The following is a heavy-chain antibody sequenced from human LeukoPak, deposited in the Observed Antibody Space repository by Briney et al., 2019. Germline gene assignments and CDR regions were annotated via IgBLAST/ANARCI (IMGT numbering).Heavy chain of an antibody. CDR3: AKPYYYDSSGYKYYFDY. J-gene: IGHJ4*02. V-gene: IGHV3-30*18. Sequence: SGGSLSLSCAASGFTFISYGVHWVRQAPGKGLEWVAFISYDGSNKYYADSVKGRFTISRDNSKNTLYLQMNSLRAEDTAVYYCAKPYYYDSSGYKYYFDYWGQGTLVTVSS. CDR1: GFTFISYG. D-gene: IGHD3-22*01. CDR2: ISYDGSNK.